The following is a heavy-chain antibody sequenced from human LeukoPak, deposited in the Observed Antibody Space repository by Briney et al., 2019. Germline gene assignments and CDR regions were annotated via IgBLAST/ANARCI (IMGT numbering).Heavy chain of an antibody. D-gene: IGHD2-15*01. Sequence: PSETLSLTCTVSGGSISSYYWSWIRQPPGKGLEWIGYIYYSGSTNYNPSLKSRVTISVDTSKNQFSLKLNSVTAADTAVYYCARSSCSGGSCYWSRGFFDYWGQGTLVTVSS. CDR2: IYYSGST. CDR3: ARSSCSGGSCYWSRGFFDY. J-gene: IGHJ4*02. V-gene: IGHV4-59*08. CDR1: GGSISSYY.